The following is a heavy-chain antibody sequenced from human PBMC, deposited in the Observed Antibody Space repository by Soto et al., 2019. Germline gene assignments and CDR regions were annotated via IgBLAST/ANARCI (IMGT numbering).Heavy chain of an antibody. CDR3: ARELGPSSGWYYYYYYGMDV. D-gene: IGHD6-19*01. V-gene: IGHV1-18*01. Sequence: VLVQVSFKASGYTFTSYGISWLRQAPGQGLEWMGRISAYNGNTNYAQKLQGRVTMTTDTSTSTAYMELRSLRSDDTAVYYCARELGPSSGWYYYYYYGMDVWGQGTTVTVSS. CDR1: GYTFTSYG. CDR2: ISAYNGNT. J-gene: IGHJ6*02.